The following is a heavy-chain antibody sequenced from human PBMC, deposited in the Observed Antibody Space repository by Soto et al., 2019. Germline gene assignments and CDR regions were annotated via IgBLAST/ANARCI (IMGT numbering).Heavy chain of an antibody. CDR2: VYYSGST. J-gene: IGHJ6*02. Sequence: SETLSLTYTVSGGSIISGSYYCDWIRQPPGKGLEWIGNVYYSGSTNYNPSLESRVTISVDTSKNQFSLKLSSVTAADTAVYYCATSGYSSSWYSGYYYYGMDVWGQGTTVTVSS. D-gene: IGHD6-13*01. CDR1: GGSIISGSYY. CDR3: ATSGYSSSWYSGYYYYGMDV. V-gene: IGHV4-39*01.